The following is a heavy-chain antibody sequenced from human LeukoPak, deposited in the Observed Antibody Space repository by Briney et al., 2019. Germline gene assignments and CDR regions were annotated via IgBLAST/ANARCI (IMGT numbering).Heavy chain of an antibody. D-gene: IGHD3-22*01. CDR3: ARGSYYYDSSGYSGAFDI. J-gene: IGHJ3*02. Sequence: SETLSLTCTVSGGSISSYYWSWIRQPPGKGLEWIGYIYYSGSTYYNPSLKSRVTISVDTSKNQFSLKLSSVTAADTAVYYCARGSYYYDSSGYSGAFDIWGQGTMVTVSS. CDR1: GGSISSYY. CDR2: IYYSGST. V-gene: IGHV4-59*12.